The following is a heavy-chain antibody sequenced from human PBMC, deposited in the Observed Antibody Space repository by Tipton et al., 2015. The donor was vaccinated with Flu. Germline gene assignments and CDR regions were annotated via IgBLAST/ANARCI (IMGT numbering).Heavy chain of an antibody. V-gene: IGHV3-33*01. J-gene: IGHJ4*02. D-gene: IGHD2-15*01. CDR2: IRYDGSNK. Sequence: RSLRLSCAASGFTFSSYGMHWVRQAPGKGLEWVAFIRYDGSNKYYEDSVKGRFTISRDNSKNTLYLQMSSLRAEDTAVYYCARSVVGAYYFDYWGQGTLVTVSS. CDR3: ARSVVGAYYFDY. CDR1: GFTFSSYG.